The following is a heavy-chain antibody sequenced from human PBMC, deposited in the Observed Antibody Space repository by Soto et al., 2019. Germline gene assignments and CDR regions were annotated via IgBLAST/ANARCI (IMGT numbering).Heavy chain of an antibody. D-gene: IGHD6-19*01. CDR2: IHKSGSS. CDR1: GGSIFTYY. V-gene: IGHV4-59*01. CDR3: ARGLVYSSGWYFDY. J-gene: IGHJ4*02. Sequence: QVQLQESGPGLVKPSETLSLTCTVSGGSIFTYYWSWIRQPPGKGLEWIGYIHKSGSSNYNPSLKSRVTTAVDTSTNQFALKLSSVTASDTAVYFCARGLVYSSGWYFDYWGQGSLVTVSS.